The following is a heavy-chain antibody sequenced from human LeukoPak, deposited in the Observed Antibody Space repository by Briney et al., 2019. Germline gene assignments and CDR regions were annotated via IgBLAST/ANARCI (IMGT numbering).Heavy chain of an antibody. CDR2: ISGSGGST. Sequence: GGSLRLSCAASGFTFSSYAMSWVRQALGKGLEWVSAISGSGGSTYYADSVKGRFTISRDNSKNTLYLQMNSLRAEDTAVYYCAKEYGSGSYLIPYYFDYWGQGTLVTVSS. CDR3: AKEYGSGSYLIPYYFDY. V-gene: IGHV3-23*01. J-gene: IGHJ4*02. CDR1: GFTFSSYA. D-gene: IGHD3-10*01.